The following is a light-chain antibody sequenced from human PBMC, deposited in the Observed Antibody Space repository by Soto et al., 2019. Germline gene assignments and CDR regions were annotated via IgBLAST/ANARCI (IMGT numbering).Light chain of an antibody. V-gene: IGKV2-30*01. Sequence: VLTQSPLSLPVTLGQPASISCKSSQSLIYSNGKTYLNWYQQRPCQVPRRIIYQVAKRESGVPDRFSGSGSRSGTDFTLKISRVEAEDVGVYYCMEGTTSFGQGTKVAI. J-gene: IGKJ1*01. CDR1: QSLIYSNGKTY. CDR2: QVA. CDR3: MEGTTS.